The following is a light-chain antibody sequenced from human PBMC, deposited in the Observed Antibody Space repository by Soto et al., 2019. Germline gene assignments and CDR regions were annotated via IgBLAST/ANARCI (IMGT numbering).Light chain of an antibody. CDR3: SSYTSSSTPGVV. CDR1: SSDVGGYNY. Sequence: QSALTHPASVSGSPGQSITISCTGTSSDVGGYNYVSWYQQHPGKAPKLMIYEVSNRPSGVSNRFSGSKSGNTASLTISGLQAEDEADYYCSSYTSSSTPGVVFGGGTKLTVL. V-gene: IGLV2-14*01. J-gene: IGLJ2*01. CDR2: EVS.